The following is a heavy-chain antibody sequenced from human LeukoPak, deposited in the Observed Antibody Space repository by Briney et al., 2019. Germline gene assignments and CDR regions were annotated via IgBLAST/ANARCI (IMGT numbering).Heavy chain of an antibody. J-gene: IGHJ3*02. D-gene: IGHD2-2*01. V-gene: IGHV3-23*01. CDR3: AKERGYCSSTSCPKDGAFDI. Sequence: TGGSLRLSCAASGFTFSSYAMSWVRQAPGKGLEWVSAISGSGGSTYYADSVKGRFTISRDNSKNTLYLQMNSLRAEDTAVYYCAKERGYCSSTSCPKDGAFDIWGQGTMVTVSS. CDR1: GFTFSSYA. CDR2: ISGSGGST.